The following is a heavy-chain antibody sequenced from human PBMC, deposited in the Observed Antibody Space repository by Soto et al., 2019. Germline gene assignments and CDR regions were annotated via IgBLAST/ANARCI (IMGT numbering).Heavy chain of an antibody. Sequence: GASVKVSCKASGYTFTSYDINWVRQATGQGLEWMGWMNPNSGNTGYAQKFQGRVTMTRNTSISTAYMELSSLRSEDTAVYYCARAPPGGSYYRLPYYFDYWGQGTLVTVSS. D-gene: IGHD1-26*01. CDR1: GYTFTSYD. V-gene: IGHV1-8*01. J-gene: IGHJ4*02. CDR3: ARAPPGGSYYRLPYYFDY. CDR2: MNPNSGNT.